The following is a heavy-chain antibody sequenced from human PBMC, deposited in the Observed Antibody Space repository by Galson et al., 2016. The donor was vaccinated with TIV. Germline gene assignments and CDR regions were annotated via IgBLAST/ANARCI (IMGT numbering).Heavy chain of an antibody. CDR2: IGYDGTTK. J-gene: IGHJ4*02. CDR1: GFSLKDYG. CDR3: ARSAAFGTRIGYVSDY. D-gene: IGHD3-3*02. V-gene: IGHV3-33*01. Sequence: SLRLSCAVSGFSLKDYGTHWVRQAPGKGLEWVAVIGYDGTTKYYADYVNGRFTISRDTSTNTLSLRMDSLIGEDTAMYYCARSAAFGTRIGYVSDYWGQGSMVTVSS.